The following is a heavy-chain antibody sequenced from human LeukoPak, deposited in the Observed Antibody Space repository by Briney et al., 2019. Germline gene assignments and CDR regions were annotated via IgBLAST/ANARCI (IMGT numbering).Heavy chain of an antibody. D-gene: IGHD3-16*01. CDR1: AFTFTNYW. CDR3: ARDGVVNFWVSYGTYNYYYHMDV. V-gene: IGHV3-7*01. CDR2: IQEDGREK. Sequence: GGSLRLSCAAAAFTFTNYWTSWVSQVPGEGLGWEATIQEDGREKDYVDSVKGRVTISKDNAQSSLYLQMDSLRAEDTAVYYCARDGVVNFWVSYGTYNYYYHMDVWGKGTTVTVSS. J-gene: IGHJ6*03.